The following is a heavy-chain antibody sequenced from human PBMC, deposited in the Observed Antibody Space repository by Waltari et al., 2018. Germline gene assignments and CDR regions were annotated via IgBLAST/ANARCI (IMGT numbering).Heavy chain of an antibody. D-gene: IGHD2-21*02. J-gene: IGHJ4*02. V-gene: IGHV3-30*02. Sequence: QVQLVESGGGVVQPGGSLRLSCAASGFTFSSYGMHWVRQAPGKGLEWVAFIRYDGSNKYYADSVKGRFTISRDNSKNTLYLQMNSLRAEDTAVYYCAKDRGFGATMVVTPMGWNPFDYWGQGTLVTVSS. CDR2: IRYDGSNK. CDR1: GFTFSSYG. CDR3: AKDRGFGATMVVTPMGWNPFDY.